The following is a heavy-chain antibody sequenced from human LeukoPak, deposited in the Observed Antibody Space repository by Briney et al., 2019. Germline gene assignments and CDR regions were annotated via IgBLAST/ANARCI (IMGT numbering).Heavy chain of an antibody. CDR3: ARGGNDYGDYNGMDV. D-gene: IGHD4-17*01. J-gene: IGHJ6*02. Sequence: ASVKVSCKASGYTFTGYYMHWVRQAPGQGLEWMGWINPNSGGTNYAQKFQGWVTMTRDTSISTAYMELSRLRSDDTAVYYCARGGNDYGDYNGMDVWGQGTTVTVSS. V-gene: IGHV1-2*04. CDR1: GYTFTGYY. CDR2: INPNSGGT.